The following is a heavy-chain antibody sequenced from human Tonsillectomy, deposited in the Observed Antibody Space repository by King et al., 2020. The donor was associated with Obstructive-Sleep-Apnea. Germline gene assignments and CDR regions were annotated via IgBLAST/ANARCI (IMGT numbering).Heavy chain of an antibody. J-gene: IGHJ4*02. CDR2: ISWNSGSI. CDR3: AKDKMDQPLLIPGGYFDY. V-gene: IGHV3-9*01. Sequence: VQLVESGGGLVQPGRSLRLSCAASGFTFDDYAMHWVRQAPGKGLEWVSGISWNSGSIGYADSVKGRFTISRDNAKNSLYLQMNSLRAEDTALYYCAKDKMDQPLLIPGGYFDYWGQGTLVTASS. CDR1: GFTFDDYA. D-gene: IGHD2-2*01.